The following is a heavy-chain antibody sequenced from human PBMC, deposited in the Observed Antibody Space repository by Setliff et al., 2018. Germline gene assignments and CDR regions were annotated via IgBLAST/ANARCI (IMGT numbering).Heavy chain of an antibody. CDR3: ARDEGSGWYVGY. V-gene: IGHV1-46*01. D-gene: IGHD6-19*01. Sequence: ASVKVSCKASGYTFTGYYMHWVRQAPGQGLEWMGIINPSGGSTSYAQKFQGRVTMTRDTATSTVYMELSSLRSEDTAVYYCARDEGSGWYVGYWGQGTLVTVSS. CDR1: GYTFTGYY. J-gene: IGHJ4*02. CDR2: INPSGGST.